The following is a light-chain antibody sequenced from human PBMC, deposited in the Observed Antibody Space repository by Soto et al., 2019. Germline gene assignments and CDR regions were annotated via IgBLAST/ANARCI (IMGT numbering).Light chain of an antibody. CDR2: KDS. CDR3: QSADSSGTIGG. J-gene: IGLJ2*01. Sequence: SYELTQPPSVSVSPGQTARITCSGDALPKQYAYWYQQKPGQAPVLVIYKDSERPSGIPERFSGSSSGTTVTLTISGVQAEDEADYYCQSADSSGTIGGFGGGTQLTVL. CDR1: ALPKQY. V-gene: IGLV3-25*03.